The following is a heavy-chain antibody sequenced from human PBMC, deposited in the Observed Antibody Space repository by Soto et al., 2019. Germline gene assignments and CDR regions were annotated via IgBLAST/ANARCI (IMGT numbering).Heavy chain of an antibody. CDR3: ARDVWLDY. CDR1: GSTFSSFT. CDR2: ISSSSTYI. Sequence: EVHLVESGGGLVKPGGSLRLSCVASGSTFSSFTMNWVRQAPGKGLEWVASISSSSTYIHYADSLEGRFTISRDNAKNSLYLKMSSLRADDTAVYYCARDVWLDYWGQGTLVTVSS. D-gene: IGHD2-21*01. J-gene: IGHJ4*02. V-gene: IGHV3-21*01.